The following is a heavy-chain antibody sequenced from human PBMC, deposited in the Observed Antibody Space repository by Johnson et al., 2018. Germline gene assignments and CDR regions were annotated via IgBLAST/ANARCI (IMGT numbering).Heavy chain of an antibody. J-gene: IGHJ6*02. Sequence: EVQLVESGGGLVQPGRSLRPSCEGSGFTFDDYATHWVRQVPGTGLAWVSGINWNSVSIGYEDSVKGRFTFCRDNAKNSMYLQLNSLTIEDTALYYCAKGEYRPRSQTYYDDGLDVWGQGTTVTVSS. CDR1: GFTFDDYA. D-gene: IGHD2/OR15-2a*01. V-gene: IGHV3-9*01. CDR2: INWNSVSI. CDR3: AKGEYRPRSQTYYDDGLDV.